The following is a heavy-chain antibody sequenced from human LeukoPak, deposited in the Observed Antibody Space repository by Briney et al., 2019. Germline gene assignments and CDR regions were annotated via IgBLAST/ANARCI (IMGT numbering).Heavy chain of an antibody. V-gene: IGHV3-11*04. CDR1: GFTFSDYY. CDR2: ISSSGSTI. Sequence: KSGGSLRLSCAASGFTFSDYYMSWIRQAPGKGLEWVSYISSSGSTIYYADSVKGRFTISRDNAKNSLYLQMNSLRGEDTAVYFCATDPPSTVVVPPAKTYFDYWGQGTLVTVSS. D-gene: IGHD2-2*01. CDR3: ATDPPSTVVVPPAKTYFDY. J-gene: IGHJ4*02.